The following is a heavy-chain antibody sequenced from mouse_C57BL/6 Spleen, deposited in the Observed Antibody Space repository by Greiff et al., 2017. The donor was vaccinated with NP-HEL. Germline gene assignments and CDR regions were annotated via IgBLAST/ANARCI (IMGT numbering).Heavy chain of an antibody. J-gene: IGHJ2*01. V-gene: IGHV1-50*01. CDR1: GYTFTSYW. CDR2: IDPSDSYT. CDR3: ARGRDGSGGDY. Sequence: QVQLQQPGAELVKPGASVKLSCKASGYTFTSYWMQWVKQRPGQGLEWIGEIDPSDSYTNYNQKFKGKATLTVDTSSSTAYMQLSSLTSEDSAVYYCARGRDGSGGDYWGQGTTLTVSS. D-gene: IGHD1-1*01.